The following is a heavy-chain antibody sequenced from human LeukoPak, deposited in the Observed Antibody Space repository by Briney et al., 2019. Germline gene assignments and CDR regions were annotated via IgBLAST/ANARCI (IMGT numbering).Heavy chain of an antibody. CDR1: GFTLNNYL. Sequence: PGGSLRLSCAASGFTLNNYLMSWVRQAPGKGLEWVANIKQDGSEKYYVDSVKGRFTISRDNAKNSFYLQMNSLRAEDTAVYHCARGNDYGDYVGIYFDYWGQGTLVTVSS. CDR2: IKQDGSEK. CDR3: ARGNDYGDYVGIYFDY. D-gene: IGHD4-17*01. V-gene: IGHV3-7*01. J-gene: IGHJ4*02.